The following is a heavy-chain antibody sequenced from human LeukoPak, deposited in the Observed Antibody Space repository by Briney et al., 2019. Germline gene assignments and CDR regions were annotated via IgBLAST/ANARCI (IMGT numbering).Heavy chain of an antibody. V-gene: IGHV3-21*05. J-gene: IGHJ4*02. CDR1: GFIFSSYS. Sequence: GGSLRLSCAASGFIFSSYSMNWVRQAPGKGLEWVSYISSSSSYIYYADSVKGRFTISRDNAKNSLYLQMNSLRAEDTAVYYCARDPYYDSSDLDYWGQGTLVTVSS. CDR2: ISSSSSYI. D-gene: IGHD3-22*01. CDR3: ARDPYYDSSDLDY.